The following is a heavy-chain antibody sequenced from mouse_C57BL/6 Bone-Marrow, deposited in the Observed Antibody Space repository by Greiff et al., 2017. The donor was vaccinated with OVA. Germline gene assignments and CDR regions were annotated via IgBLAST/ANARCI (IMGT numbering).Heavy chain of an antibody. CDR2: FDPETGGT. CDR3: TTCCDNDFAWFAY. D-gene: IGHD2-4*01. Sequence: VQLQQSGAELVRPGASVTLSCKASGYTFTAYEMHWVKQTPVHGLEWIGPFDPETGGTTYNEKFKGKAILTADKSYSTAYMELRSRTTEDSAVDYCTTCCDNDFAWFAYWGQGTLVTVSA. V-gene: IGHV1-15*01. CDR1: GYTFTAYE. J-gene: IGHJ3*01.